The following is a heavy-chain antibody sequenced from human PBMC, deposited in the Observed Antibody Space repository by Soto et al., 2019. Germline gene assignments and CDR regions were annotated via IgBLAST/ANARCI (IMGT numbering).Heavy chain of an antibody. Sequence: GGSLRLSCAASGFTFSSYWMSWVRQTPGKGLEWVALIKQDGSGKYYLDSVKGRFTISRDNAKNSLYLQMNSLRDEDTAVYYCARDRAGAQYGLDVWGQGTTVTVSS. CDR2: IKQDGSGK. D-gene: IGHD1-26*01. V-gene: IGHV3-7*01. CDR3: ARDRAGAQYGLDV. CDR1: GFTFSSYW. J-gene: IGHJ6*02.